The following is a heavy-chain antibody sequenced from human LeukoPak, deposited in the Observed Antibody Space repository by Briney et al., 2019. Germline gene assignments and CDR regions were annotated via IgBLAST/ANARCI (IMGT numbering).Heavy chain of an antibody. Sequence: PGGSLRLSCAAAGFTFSNAWMGWVRQAPGKGLEWVGRIKSKTDGGTTDYAAPVKGRFTISRDDSKNTLYLQMNSLKTEDTAVYYCTTNRHYDFWSGYYENLDYWGQGTLVTVSS. D-gene: IGHD3-3*01. V-gene: IGHV3-15*01. CDR1: GFTFSNAW. CDR3: TTNRHYDFWSGYYENLDY. CDR2: IKSKTDGGTT. J-gene: IGHJ4*02.